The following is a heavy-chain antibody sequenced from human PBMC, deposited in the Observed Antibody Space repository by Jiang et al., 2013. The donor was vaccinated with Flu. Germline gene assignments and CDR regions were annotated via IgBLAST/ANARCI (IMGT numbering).Heavy chain of an antibody. CDR3: ARSYCGGDCYSMFGYSYYGMDV. CDR1: GGSISRYH. CDR2: IHNSGTT. Sequence: PGLVKPSETLSLTCTVSGGSISRYHWSWTRQPPGKGLEWIGYIHNSGTTNYNPSLKSRVTISIDTSTNQFSLKLISVTAPDTAVYYCARSYCGGDCYSMFGYSYYGMDVWGQGTTVTVSS. V-gene: IGHV4-59*08. D-gene: IGHD2-21*02. J-gene: IGHJ6*02.